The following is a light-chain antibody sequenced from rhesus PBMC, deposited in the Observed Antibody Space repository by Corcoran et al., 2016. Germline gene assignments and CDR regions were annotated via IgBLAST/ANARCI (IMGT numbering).Light chain of an antibody. J-gene: IGKJ1*01. CDR1: QGISSY. CDR3: LQHNSYPWT. CDR2: DAS. V-gene: IGKV1-28*03. Sequence: DIQMTQSPSSLSASVGDTVTITCRASQGISSYLNWFQQKPGKAPKLLIYDASSLESGVPSRFSGSGSGTDFTLTISSLQPEDFAAYYCLQHNSYPWTFGQGTKVKIK.